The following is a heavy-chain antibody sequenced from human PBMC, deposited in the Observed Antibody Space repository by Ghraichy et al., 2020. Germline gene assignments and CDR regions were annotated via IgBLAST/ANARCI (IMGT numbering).Heavy chain of an antibody. CDR3: ARAVRKNYYLLYTVDV. CDR2: IKSRSDGGTT. CDR1: GITFNKAW. V-gene: IGHV3-15*01. D-gene: IGHD1-26*01. Sequence: GGSLRLSCAGSGITFNKAWMTWVRQGPGKGLEWVGRIKSRSDGGTTDYAAPVKGRFTITRDDSKNTVYLQMNSLKTEDTAVYYCARAVRKNYYLLYTVDVWGQGTTVTVSS. J-gene: IGHJ6*02.